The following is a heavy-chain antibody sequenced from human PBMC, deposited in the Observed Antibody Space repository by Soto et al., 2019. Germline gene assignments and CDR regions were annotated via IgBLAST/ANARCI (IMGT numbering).Heavy chain of an antibody. CDR2: AAHSGET. J-gene: IGHJ4*02. CDR3: AREGYNGYVPFAY. CDR1: GGSISSTNW. V-gene: IGHV4-4*02. Sequence: QVQLQESGPGLVHPSGTLSLTCTVSGGSISSTNWWSWVRQPPGKGLEWIGEAAHSGETNYNPSLTSRLTLSIDKSKNQFSLNLRSVTAADTAVYYCAREGYNGYVPFAYWGQGALVTVSS. D-gene: IGHD5-12*01.